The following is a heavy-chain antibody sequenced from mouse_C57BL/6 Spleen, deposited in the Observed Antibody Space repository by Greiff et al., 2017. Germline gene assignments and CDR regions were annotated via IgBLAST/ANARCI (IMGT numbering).Heavy chain of an antibody. CDR1: GYAFSSSW. CDR3: ASGDYASDYFDY. Sequence: QVQLKESGPELVKPGASVKISCKASGYAFSSSWMNWVKQRPGKGLEWIGRIYPGDGDTNYNGKFKGKATLTEDKSSSTAYMQLSSLTSEDSAVYFCASGDYASDYFDYWGQGTTLTVSS. CDR2: IYPGDGDT. J-gene: IGHJ2*01. D-gene: IGHD1-1*01. V-gene: IGHV1-82*01.